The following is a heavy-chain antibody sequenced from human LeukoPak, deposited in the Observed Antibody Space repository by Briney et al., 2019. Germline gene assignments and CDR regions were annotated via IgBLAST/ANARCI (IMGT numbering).Heavy chain of an antibody. V-gene: IGHV3-74*01. D-gene: IGHD3-22*01. CDR2: INSDGSST. J-gene: IGHJ4*02. CDR1: GFTFSSYW. CDR3: ARQDSYDSSGYYPWDY. Sequence: GGSLRLSCVASGFTFSSYWMHWVRQAPGKGLVWVSRINSDGSSTTYADSVKGRFTISRDNAENTLYLQMNSLRAEDTAMYYCARQDSYDSSGYYPWDYWGQGTLVTVSS.